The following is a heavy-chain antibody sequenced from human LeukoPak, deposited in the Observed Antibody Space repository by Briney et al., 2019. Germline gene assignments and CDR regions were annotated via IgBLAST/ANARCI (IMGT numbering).Heavy chain of an antibody. J-gene: IGHJ4*02. V-gene: IGHV3-30*04. CDR3: ARSGIAAAASLLGY. CDR2: ISYDGSNK. Sequence: GGSLRLSCVGSGFTFTSNPLSWVRQAPGKGLEWVAVISYDGSNKYYADSVKGRFTISRDNSKNTLYLQMNSLRAEDTAVYYCARSGIAAAASLLGYWGQGTLVTVSS. D-gene: IGHD6-13*01. CDR1: GFTFTSNP.